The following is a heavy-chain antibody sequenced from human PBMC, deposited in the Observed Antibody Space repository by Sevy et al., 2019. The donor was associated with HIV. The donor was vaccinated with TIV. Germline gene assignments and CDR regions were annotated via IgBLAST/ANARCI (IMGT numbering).Heavy chain of an antibody. V-gene: IGHV3-33*01. J-gene: IGHJ4*02. CDR2: IWFDGSNI. CDR1: GFTFGSYG. Sequence: GGSLRRSCVASGFTFGSYGMLWVRQAPGKGLEWVADIWFDGSNIHYADSVRGRFTISRDNSKITLSLQMSSLRAEDTAVYYCARERTYLFDYCGQGTLVTVSS. CDR3: ARERTYLFDY.